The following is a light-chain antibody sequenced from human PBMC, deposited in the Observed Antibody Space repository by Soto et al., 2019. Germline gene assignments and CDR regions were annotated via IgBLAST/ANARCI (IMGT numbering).Light chain of an antibody. V-gene: IGLV3-21*02. J-gene: IGLJ1*01. CDR3: QVWDSSSDHLYV. CDR1: NIGRKS. CDR2: DDS. Sequence: YELTQPPSVSVAPGQTARITCGGNNIGRKSVHWYQQKPGRAPVLVVYDDSDRRSGIPERFSGSNSGNTATLTISRVEAGDEADYYCQVWDSSSDHLYVFGTGTKVTVL.